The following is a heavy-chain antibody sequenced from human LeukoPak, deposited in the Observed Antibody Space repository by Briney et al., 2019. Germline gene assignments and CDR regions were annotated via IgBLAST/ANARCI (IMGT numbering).Heavy chain of an antibody. Sequence: ASVKVSCKASGYTFTSYDINWVRQATGQGLEWMGWMNPNSGNTGYAQKFQGRVTMTRNTSISTAYMELSSLRSEDTAVCYCARGPLSKRNWFDPWGQGTLVTVSS. J-gene: IGHJ5*02. D-gene: IGHD2/OR15-2a*01. CDR3: ARGPLSKRNWFDP. CDR1: GYTFTSYD. V-gene: IGHV1-8*01. CDR2: MNPNSGNT.